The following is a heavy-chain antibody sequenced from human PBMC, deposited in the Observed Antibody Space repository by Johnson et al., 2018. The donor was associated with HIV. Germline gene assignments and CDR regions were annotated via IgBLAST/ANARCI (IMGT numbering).Heavy chain of an antibody. Sequence: QVQLVESGGGVVQPGRSLRLSCAASGFTFSSYAMHWVRQAPGKGLEWVAVISYDGSNKYYADSVKGRFTISKDNSKNTLYLQMNSLRAEETAVYYCARGKYSGSFTSPDAFDIWGQGTMVTVSS. CDR2: ISYDGSNK. J-gene: IGHJ3*02. V-gene: IGHV3-30*04. CDR3: ARGKYSGSFTSPDAFDI. D-gene: IGHD1-26*01. CDR1: GFTFSSYA.